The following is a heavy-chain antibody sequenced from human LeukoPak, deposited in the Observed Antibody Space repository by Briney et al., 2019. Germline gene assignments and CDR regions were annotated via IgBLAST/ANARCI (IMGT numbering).Heavy chain of an antibody. CDR2: IQSDGSST. J-gene: IGHJ4*01. D-gene: IGHD2-15*01. Sequence: GGSLRLSCAASGFTFSSYWMHWVRQAPGKGLVRVSRIQSDGSSTTYADSVKGRFTISRDNAKNTVYLQMNSLRVEDTAVYYCARDCGSGGCDYWGQGTLVTVSS. CDR1: GFTFSSYW. CDR3: ARDCGSGGCDY. V-gene: IGHV3-74*01.